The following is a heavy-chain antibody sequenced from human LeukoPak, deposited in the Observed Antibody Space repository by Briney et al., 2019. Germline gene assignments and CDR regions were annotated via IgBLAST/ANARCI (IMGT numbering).Heavy chain of an antibody. J-gene: IGHJ4*02. CDR3: ARDGTLGYCSGGNCYSNY. Sequence: GGSLRLSCAASGFTFSSYSMNWVRQAPGKGLEWVSYISSSSSTIYYADSVKGRFTISRDNAKNSLYLQMNSLRAEDTAVYYCARDGTLGYCSGGNCYSNYWGQGTLVTVSS. V-gene: IGHV3-48*04. D-gene: IGHD2-15*01. CDR1: GFTFSSYS. CDR2: ISSSSSTI.